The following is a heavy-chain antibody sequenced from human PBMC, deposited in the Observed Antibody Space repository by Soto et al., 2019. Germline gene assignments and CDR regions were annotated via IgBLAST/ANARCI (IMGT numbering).Heavy chain of an antibody. V-gene: IGHV1-2*04. CDR3: ARSLGYCSSTSCPGGIDP. CDR1: GYTFTGYY. J-gene: IGHJ5*02. Sequence: ASVKVSCKASGYTFTGYYMHWVRQAPGQGPEWMGWINPNSGGTNYAQKFQGWVTMTRDTSISTAYMELSRLRSDDTAVYYCARSLGYCSSTSCPGGIDPWGLG. CDR2: INPNSGGT. D-gene: IGHD2-2*01.